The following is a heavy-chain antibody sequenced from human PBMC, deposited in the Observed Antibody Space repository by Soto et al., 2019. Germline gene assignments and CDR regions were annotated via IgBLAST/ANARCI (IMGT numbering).Heavy chain of an antibody. CDR3: ARERSSQFFWSGYYWFDP. J-gene: IGHJ5*02. CDR2: INHSGST. D-gene: IGHD3-3*01. Sequence: PSETLSLTCAVYGGSFSGYYWSWIRQPPGKGLEWIGEINHSGSTNYNPSLKSRVTISVDTSKNQFSLKLSSVTAADTAVYYCARERSSQFFWSGYYWFDPWGQGTLVTVSS. V-gene: IGHV4-34*01. CDR1: GGSFSGYY.